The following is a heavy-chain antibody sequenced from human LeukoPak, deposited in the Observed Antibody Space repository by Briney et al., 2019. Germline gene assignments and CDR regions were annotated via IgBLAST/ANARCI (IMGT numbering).Heavy chain of an antibody. CDR3: ARDPSGYFNY. D-gene: IGHD3-22*01. CDR2: ICDSGST. V-gene: IGHV4-61*01. Sequence: SETLSLTCTVSGGSVSSGSYYWSWIRQPPGKGLEWIGYICDSGSTNYNPSLKSRVTISVDTSKNQFSLKLSSVTAADTAVYYCARDPSGYFNYWGQGTLVTVSS. J-gene: IGHJ4*02. CDR1: GGSVSSGSYY.